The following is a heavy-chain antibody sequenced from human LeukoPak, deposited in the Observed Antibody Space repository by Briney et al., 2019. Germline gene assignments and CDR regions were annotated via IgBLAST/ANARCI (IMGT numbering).Heavy chain of an antibody. CDR2: IYHSGST. CDR1: GGSISSSNW. J-gene: IGHJ3*02. V-gene: IGHV4-4*02. CDR3: ARGLDRITIFGVVIRDAFDI. Sequence: SETLSLTCAVSGGSISSSNWWSWVRQPPGKGLEWIGEIYHSGSTNYNPSLKSRVTISVDKSKNQFSLKLSSATAADTAVYYCARGLDRITIFGVVIRDAFDIWGQGTMVTVSS. D-gene: IGHD3-3*01.